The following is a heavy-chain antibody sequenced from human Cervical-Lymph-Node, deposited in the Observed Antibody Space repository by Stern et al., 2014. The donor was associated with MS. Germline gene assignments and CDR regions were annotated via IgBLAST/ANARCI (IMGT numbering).Heavy chain of an antibody. J-gene: IGHJ4*02. D-gene: IGHD2-15*01. V-gene: IGHV4-59*01. CDR1: GGSISTYY. CDR3: GRRHRYCSGDSCHLIDY. Sequence: QVQLQESGPGLVNPSETLSLTCTVSGGSISTYYWSWIRQSPGKGLEWIGYISDSGNTKYHPSLQSRVTISVDTSKNQFSLKLSSVTAADTAVYYCGRRHRYCSGDSCHLIDYWGQGTLVTVSS. CDR2: ISDSGNT.